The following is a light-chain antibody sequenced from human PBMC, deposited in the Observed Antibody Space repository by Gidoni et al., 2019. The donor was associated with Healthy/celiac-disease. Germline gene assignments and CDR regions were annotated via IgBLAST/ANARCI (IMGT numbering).Light chain of an antibody. CDR1: QRVSSSY. CDR3: QQYGTSPYT. Sequence: EIVLSQSPRTLSLSPGERATLSCRASQRVSSSYLAWYQQKPGPAPRLLIYGASSRATGIPDRFSGSGSGTDFTLTISRLEPEDFAVYYCQQYGTSPYTFXXXTKLEIK. J-gene: IGKJ2*01. V-gene: IGKV3-20*01. CDR2: GAS.